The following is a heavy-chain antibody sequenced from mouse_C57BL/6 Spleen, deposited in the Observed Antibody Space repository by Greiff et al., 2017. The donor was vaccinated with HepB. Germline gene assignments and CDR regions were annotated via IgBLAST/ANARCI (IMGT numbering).Heavy chain of an antibody. CDR2: ISDGGSYT. CDR1: GFTFSSYA. CDR3: ARDSGSSLYWYFDV. Sequence: EVKLVESGGGLVKPGGSLKLSCAASGFTFSSYAMSWVRQTPEKRLEWVATISDGGSYTYYPDNVKGRFTISRDNAKNNLYLQMSHLKSEDTAMYYCARDSGSSLYWYFDVWGTGTTVTVSS. V-gene: IGHV5-4*01. J-gene: IGHJ1*03. D-gene: IGHD1-1*01.